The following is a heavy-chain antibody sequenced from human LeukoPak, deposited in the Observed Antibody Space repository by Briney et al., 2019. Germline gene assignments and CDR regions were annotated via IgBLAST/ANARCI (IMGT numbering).Heavy chain of an antibody. CDR1: GYSFTTYW. Sequence: GESLKISRKGSGYSFTTYWIGWVRQMPGRGLEWMGLIYPGDSDTRYSPSFQGQVTISADKSISTAYLQWSTLKASDTAMYYCARPAAAGTYDAFDIWGQGTMVTVSS. CDR3: ARPAAAGTYDAFDI. D-gene: IGHD6-13*01. V-gene: IGHV5-51*01. CDR2: IYPGDSDT. J-gene: IGHJ3*02.